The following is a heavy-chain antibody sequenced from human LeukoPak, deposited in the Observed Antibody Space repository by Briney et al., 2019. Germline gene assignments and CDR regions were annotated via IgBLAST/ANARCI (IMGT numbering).Heavy chain of an antibody. D-gene: IGHD3-22*01. CDR3: AKDLDSTGYYSYRN. CDR1: GFTFSSYA. J-gene: IGHJ4*02. Sequence: PGGSLRLSCAASGFTFSSYAMNWVRQAPGKGLEWVSLISTSYRTHYASSVEGRFTISRDNSKSTLYLQMNSLRAEDTAVYHCAKDLDSTGYYSYRNWGQGTLVTVSS. CDR2: ISTSYRT. V-gene: IGHV3-23*01.